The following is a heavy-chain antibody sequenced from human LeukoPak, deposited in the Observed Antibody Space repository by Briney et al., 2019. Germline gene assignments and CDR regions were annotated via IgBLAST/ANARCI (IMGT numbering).Heavy chain of an antibody. V-gene: IGHV3-30*03. CDR3: TTAGDDAFDI. D-gene: IGHD3-16*01. J-gene: IGHJ3*02. CDR2: ISYDGSNK. CDR1: GFTFSSYG. Sequence: PGGSLRLSCAASGFTFSSYGMHWVRQAPGKGLEWVAVISYDGSNKYYADSVKGRFTISRDNSKHTLYLQMNSLRAEDTAVYYCTTAGDDAFDIWGQGTMVTVSS.